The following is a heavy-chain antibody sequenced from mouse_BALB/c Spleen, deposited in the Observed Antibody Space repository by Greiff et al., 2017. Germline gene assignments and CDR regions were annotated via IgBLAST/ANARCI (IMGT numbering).Heavy chain of an antibody. D-gene: IGHD2-14*01. CDR2: IDPETGGT. CDR3: ARNDRYDNYAMDY. Sequence: QVQLQQSGAELVRPGASVTLSCKASGYTFTDYEMHWVKQTPVHGLEWIGAIDPETGGTAYNQKFKGKATLTADKSSSTAYMELRSLTSEDSAVYYCARNDRYDNYAMDYWGQGTSVTVSS. V-gene: IGHV1-15*01. J-gene: IGHJ4*01. CDR1: GYTFTDYE.